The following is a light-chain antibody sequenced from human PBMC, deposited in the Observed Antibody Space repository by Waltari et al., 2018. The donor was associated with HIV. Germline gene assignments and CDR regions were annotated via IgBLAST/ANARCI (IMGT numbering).Light chain of an antibody. CDR1: SSDVGGYNY. J-gene: IGLJ3*02. CDR3: SSYTSSSTRV. Sequence: QSALTQPASVSGSPGQSITISCTGTSSDVGGYNYVSWYQRQPGKAPKLMIYDVNNRPSGVSNRFSGSKAGNTASLTSSGLQAEDEADYYCSSYTSSSTRVFGGGTKVTVL. V-gene: IGLV2-14*03. CDR2: DVN.